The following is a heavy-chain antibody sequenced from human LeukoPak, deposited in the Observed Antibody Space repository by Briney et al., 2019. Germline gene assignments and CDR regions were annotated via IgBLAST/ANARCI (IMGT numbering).Heavy chain of an antibody. V-gene: IGHV3-9*01. CDR3: ARAKRGTPLPISYYYYAMDV. CDR1: GFTFDDYA. D-gene: IGHD1-1*01. J-gene: IGHJ6*02. Sequence: GGSLRLSCAASGFTFDDYAMHWVRQAPGKGLEWVSGISWNSGSIGYADSVKGRFTISRDNSNNTLYLHMGSLRAEDTAVYFCARAKRGTPLPISYYYYAMDVWGQGTTVTVSS. CDR2: ISWNSGSI.